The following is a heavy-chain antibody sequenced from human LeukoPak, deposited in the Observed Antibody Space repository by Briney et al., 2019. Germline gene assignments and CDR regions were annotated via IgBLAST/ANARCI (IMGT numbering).Heavy chain of an antibody. CDR2: INPSGGST. J-gene: IGHJ4*02. D-gene: IGHD1-14*01. V-gene: IGHV1-46*03. CDR1: GYTFTSYY. Sequence: ASVKVSCKASGYTFTSYYMHWVRQAPGQGLEWMGIINPSGGSTSYAQKFQGRGTITADKSTSTAYMELSNLESGGTAVDFCAITGAWYRGRSPERGGGPTGGSSESTFDYWGQGTLVTVSS. CDR3: AITGAWYRGRSPERGGGPTGGSSESTFDY.